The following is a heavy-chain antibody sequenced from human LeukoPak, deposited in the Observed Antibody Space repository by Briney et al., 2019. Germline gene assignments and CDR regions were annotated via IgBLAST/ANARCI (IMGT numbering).Heavy chain of an antibody. CDR2: INHSGST. Sequence: XXRQPPGXGLEWIGEINHSGSTNYNPSLKSRVTISVDTSKNQFSLKLSSVTAADTAVYYCASDLVDYWGQGTLVTVSS. CDR3: ASDLVDY. J-gene: IGHJ4*02. V-gene: IGHV4-34*01.